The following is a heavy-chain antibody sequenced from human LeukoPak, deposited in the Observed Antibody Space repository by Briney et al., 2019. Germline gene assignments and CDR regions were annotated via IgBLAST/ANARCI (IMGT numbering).Heavy chain of an antibody. J-gene: IGHJ4*02. D-gene: IGHD1-14*01. CDR3: ARDIAGGWNYFDY. V-gene: IGHV1-46*01. CDR1: GYTFTSYN. Sequence: ASVKVSCKASGYTFTSYNIHWVRQAPGQGLEWMGIINPTGGSTGYAQKFQGRVTMTRDTSMTTVYMEMSSLRSEDTAVYYCARDIAGGWNYFDYWGQGTLVTVSS. CDR2: INPTGGST.